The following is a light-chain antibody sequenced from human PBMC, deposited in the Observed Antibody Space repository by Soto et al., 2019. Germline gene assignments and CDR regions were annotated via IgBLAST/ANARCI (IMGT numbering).Light chain of an antibody. CDR2: AAS. V-gene: IGKV1-39*01. CDR3: QQTYSNPT. CDR1: QSIRSY. Sequence: KSESYLSASVGARVAIIGRGSQSIRSYLDWYQQKPGKAPKLLIYAASSLQTGVSSRFSGSGSGTDFTLTISNLQPEDFATYYCQQTYSNPTFGGGTKVDIK. J-gene: IGKJ4*02.